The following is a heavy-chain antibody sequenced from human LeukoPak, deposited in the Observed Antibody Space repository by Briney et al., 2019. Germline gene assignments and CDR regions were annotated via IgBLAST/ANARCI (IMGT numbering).Heavy chain of an antibody. CDR1: GFTFINHA. V-gene: IGHV3-30*04. CDR2: ITYDGSKK. CDR3: ARGQLQYYYYIDV. Sequence: PGGSLRPSCAASGFTFINHAMHWVRQAPGKGLEWVAGITYDGSKKYYPDSVKGRCTISRDNSKKTLFLEMNSLRAEDTAVYYCARGQLQYYYYIDVWGKGTTVTVSS. J-gene: IGHJ6*03. D-gene: IGHD2-2*02.